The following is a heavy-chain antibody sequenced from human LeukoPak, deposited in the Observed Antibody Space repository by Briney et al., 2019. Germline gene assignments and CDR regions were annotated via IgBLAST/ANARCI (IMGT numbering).Heavy chain of an antibody. CDR1: GYSFTGYY. Sequence: ASVKVSCKASGYSFTGYYMQWVRQAPGQGLEWMGIINPNAGTTSYAQKFQGRVTVTRDTSTSTVYMELSSLRSEDTAVYYCARDLSGGKLRYFDWLPPDYWGQGTLVTVSS. D-gene: IGHD3-9*01. V-gene: IGHV1-46*01. CDR2: INPNAGTT. J-gene: IGHJ4*02. CDR3: ARDLSGGKLRYFDWLPPDY.